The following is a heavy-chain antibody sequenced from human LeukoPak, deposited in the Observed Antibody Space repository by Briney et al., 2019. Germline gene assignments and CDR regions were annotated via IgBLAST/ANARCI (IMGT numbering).Heavy chain of an antibody. J-gene: IGHJ4*02. CDR1: GGSISSGDYY. V-gene: IGHV4-30-4*08. Sequence: PSQTLSLTXTVSGGSISSGDYYWSWIRQPPGKGLDWIVYIYYSGITYYNPSLKSRVTISVDTSKNQFSLKLSSVTAADTAVYYCARGGGLGAYYFDYWGQGTLVTVSS. CDR2: IYYSGIT. D-gene: IGHD3-16*01. CDR3: ARGGGLGAYYFDY.